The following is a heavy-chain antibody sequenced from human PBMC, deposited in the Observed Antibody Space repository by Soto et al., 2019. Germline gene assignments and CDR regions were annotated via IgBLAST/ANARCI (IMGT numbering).Heavy chain of an antibody. CDR3: AKDYVGGSGWYQADY. V-gene: IGHV3-23*01. J-gene: IGHJ4*02. Sequence: EVQLLESGGGLVQPGGSLSLSCAASGFTFSSYAMSWVRQAPGKGLEWVSAISGSGGSTYYADSVQGRFTISRDNSKNTLYLQMNSLRAENTAVYYCAKDYVGGSGWYQADYWGQGTLVTVSS. D-gene: IGHD6-19*01. CDR1: GFTFSSYA. CDR2: ISGSGGST.